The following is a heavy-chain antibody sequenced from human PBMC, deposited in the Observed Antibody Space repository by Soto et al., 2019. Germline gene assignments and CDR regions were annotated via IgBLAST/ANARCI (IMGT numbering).Heavy chain of an antibody. V-gene: IGHV4-59*12. J-gene: IGHJ5*02. CDR1: GDSISSYY. CDR3: VRDETTGDWFDA. Sequence: SETLSLTCTVSGDSISSYYWSWIRQAPGKGLEWIGYIHYSGSTNYNPSLKSRVTISVDVSKNQFSLNLNSLRADDTAVYYCVRDETTGDWFDAWGQGALVTVSS. D-gene: IGHD4-17*01. CDR2: IHYSGST.